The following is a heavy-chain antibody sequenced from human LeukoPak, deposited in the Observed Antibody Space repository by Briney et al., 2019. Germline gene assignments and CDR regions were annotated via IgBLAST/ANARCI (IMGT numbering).Heavy chain of an antibody. CDR1: GDSFTKYW. Sequence: GESLKISCKGSGDSFTKYWIGWARQMPGKGLEWMGIIYPGDSDTRYSPSFQGQVTISADKSISTAYLQWTSLKASDTAMYYCAGSYYDSSGYYNNWLDPWGQGTLVTVSS. CDR3: AGSYYDSSGYYNNWLDP. J-gene: IGHJ5*02. CDR2: IYPGDSDT. V-gene: IGHV5-51*01. D-gene: IGHD3-22*01.